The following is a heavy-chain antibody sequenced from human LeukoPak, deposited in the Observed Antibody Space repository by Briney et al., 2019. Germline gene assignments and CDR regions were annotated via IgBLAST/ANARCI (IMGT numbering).Heavy chain of an antibody. Sequence: SETLSLTCTVSGGSISSYYWSWLRQPPGKGLEWIGYIYYSGSTNYNPSLKSRVTISVDTSKNQFSLKLSSVTAADTAVYYCARRTSGMMGVIDYWGQGTLVTVSS. CDR2: IYYSGST. CDR1: GGSISSYY. J-gene: IGHJ4*02. V-gene: IGHV4-59*01. CDR3: ARRTSGMMGVIDY. D-gene: IGHD5-12*01.